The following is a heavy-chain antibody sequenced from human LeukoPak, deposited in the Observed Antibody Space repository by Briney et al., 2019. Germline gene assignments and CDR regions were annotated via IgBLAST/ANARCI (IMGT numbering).Heavy chain of an antibody. CDR1: GDSVSSNSAA. Sequence: SQTLSLTCDISGDSVSSNSAAWTWIRQSPSRVLEWLGRTYYRYKRYNDYAVYVKSRITINPDTSKNQFSLQLNSVTPEDTAVYYCARENGYNQGFVYWGQGTLVTVSS. D-gene: IGHD5-24*01. CDR3: ARENGYNQGFVY. V-gene: IGHV6-1*01. J-gene: IGHJ4*02. CDR2: TYYRYKRYN.